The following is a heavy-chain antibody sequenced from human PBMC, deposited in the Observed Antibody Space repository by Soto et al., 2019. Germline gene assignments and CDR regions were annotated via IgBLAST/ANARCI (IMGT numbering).Heavy chain of an antibody. V-gene: IGHV1-3*01. D-gene: IGHD2-15*01. J-gene: IGHJ6*02. CDR2: INAGNGNT. CDR1: GYTFTSYA. CDR3: AREGYCSGGSCYSGGYYYYGMDV. Sequence: ASVKVSCKASGYTFTSYAMHWVRQAPGQRLEWMGWINAGNGNTKYSQKFQGRVTITRDTSASTAYMELSSLRSEDTAVYYCAREGYCSGGSCYSGGYYYYGMDVWGQGTTVTVSS.